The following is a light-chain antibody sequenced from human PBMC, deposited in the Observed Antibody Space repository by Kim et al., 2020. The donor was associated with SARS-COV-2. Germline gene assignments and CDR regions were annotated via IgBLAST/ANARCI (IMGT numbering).Light chain of an antibody. V-gene: IGKV1-33*01. CDR3: QQFGNLMT. CDR1: QDISNY. J-gene: IGKJ5*01. CDR2: DAS. Sequence: DIQMTQSPTSLSASVGDRVTITCQASQDISNYLNWYQQKPGKAPKLLIFDASNLETGVPSRFSGSGSGTDFTLTISSLQPEDIATYYCQQFGNLMTFGQGTRLEIK.